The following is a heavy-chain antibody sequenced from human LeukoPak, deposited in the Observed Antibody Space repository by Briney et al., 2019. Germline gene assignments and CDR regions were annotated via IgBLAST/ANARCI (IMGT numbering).Heavy chain of an antibody. CDR3: ARDLGAVAGNYYDMDV. CDR2: IWYDGSNK. V-gene: IGHV3-33*01. CDR1: GFTFSSYG. Sequence: GGSLRLSCAASGFTFSSYGMHWVRQAPGKGLEWVAVIWYDGSNKYYADSVKGRFTISRDNSKNTLYLQMNSLRAEDTAVYYCARDLGAVAGNYYDMDVWGQGTTVTVSS. D-gene: IGHD6-19*01. J-gene: IGHJ6*02.